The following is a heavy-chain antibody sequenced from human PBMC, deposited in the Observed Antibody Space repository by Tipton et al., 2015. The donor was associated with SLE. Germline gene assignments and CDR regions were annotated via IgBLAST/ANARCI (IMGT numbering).Heavy chain of an antibody. CDR2: FHISGNT. CDR3: ARGVRIAVVKGWYFDL. D-gene: IGHD6-19*01. V-gene: IGHV4-4*07. Sequence: TLSLTCTVSGGSISSYYWSWIRQPAGKGIEWIGRFHISGNTNYNPSLKSRVTMSVATSKTQFSLRLTSVTAADTAVYYCARGVRIAVVKGWYFDLWGRGTLVTVSS. J-gene: IGHJ2*01. CDR1: GGSISSYY.